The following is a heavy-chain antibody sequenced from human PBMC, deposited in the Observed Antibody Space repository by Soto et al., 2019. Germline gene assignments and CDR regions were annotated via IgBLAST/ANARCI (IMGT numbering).Heavy chain of an antibody. CDR2: INPNSGGT. CDR1: GYTFTGYY. V-gene: IGHV1-2*02. CDR3: ARDGYCSSTSCYFWFDP. J-gene: IGHJ5*02. D-gene: IGHD2-2*03. Sequence: ASVKVSCKASGYTFTGYYMHWVRQAPGQGLEWMGWINPNSGGTNYAQKFQGRVTMTRDTSISTAYMELGRLRSDDTAVYYCARDGYCSSTSCYFWFDPWGQGTLVTVSS.